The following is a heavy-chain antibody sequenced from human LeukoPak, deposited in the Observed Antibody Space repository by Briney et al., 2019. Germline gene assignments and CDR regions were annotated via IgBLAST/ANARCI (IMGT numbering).Heavy chain of an antibody. D-gene: IGHD4-17*01. CDR2: IYYSGST. CDR3: ARAVGNYGDYLVD. CDR1: GGSISSSSYY. V-gene: IGHV4-39*07. Sequence: PSETLSLTCTVSGGSISSSSYYWGWIRQPPGKGLEWIGSIYYSGSTYYNPSLKSRVTISVDTSKNQFSLKLSSVTAADTAVYYCARAVGNYGDYLVDWGQGTLVTVSS. J-gene: IGHJ4*02.